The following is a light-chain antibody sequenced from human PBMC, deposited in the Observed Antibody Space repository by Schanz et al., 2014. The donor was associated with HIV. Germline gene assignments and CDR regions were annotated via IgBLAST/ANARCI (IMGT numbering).Light chain of an antibody. Sequence: ETVLTQSPGSLSLFPGERATLSCRASQSVTRNFLAWYQHKPGQAPRLLISGASSRAPGIPARFSGSGSGTGFTLTISRLEPEDFAVYYCQHYGDSRGTFGGGTKV. CDR1: QSVTRNF. V-gene: IGKV3-20*01. J-gene: IGKJ4*02. CDR2: GAS. CDR3: QHYGDSRGT.